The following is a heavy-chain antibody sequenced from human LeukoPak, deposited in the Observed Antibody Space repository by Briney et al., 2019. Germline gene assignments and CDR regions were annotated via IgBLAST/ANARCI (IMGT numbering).Heavy chain of an antibody. D-gene: IGHD3-16*01. V-gene: IGHV3-48*01. CDR3: AKAPRFGDHAAEYFYYYMDV. CDR2: ISSSSSTI. CDR1: GFTFSSYS. Sequence: PGGSLRLSCAASGFTFSSYSMNWVRQAPGKGLEWVLYISSSSSTIYYADSVKGRFTISRDNSKNTLYVQMNSLRVDDTAVYYCAKAPRFGDHAAEYFYYYMDVWGKGTTVTVSS. J-gene: IGHJ6*03.